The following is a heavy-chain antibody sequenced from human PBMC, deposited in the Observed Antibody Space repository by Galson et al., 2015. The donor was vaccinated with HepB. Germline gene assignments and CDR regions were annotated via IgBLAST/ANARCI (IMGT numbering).Heavy chain of an antibody. V-gene: IGHV1-46*01. CDR3: ARSHDFGARQDY. CDR1: GYIFTSFY. J-gene: IGHJ4*02. D-gene: IGHD4/OR15-4a*01. Sequence: SVKVSCKASGYIFTSFYMHWVRQAPGQGLEWMGIIAPGGASTIYAQKFLGRVTMSSDMSTNTVYMELASLRSEDTAVYYCARSHDFGARQDYWGQGTLVTVSS. CDR2: IAPGGAST.